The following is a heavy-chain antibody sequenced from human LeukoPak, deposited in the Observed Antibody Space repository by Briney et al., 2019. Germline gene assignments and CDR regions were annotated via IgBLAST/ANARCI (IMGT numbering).Heavy chain of an antibody. D-gene: IGHD3-10*01. V-gene: IGHV3-43*02. CDR1: GFIFDDYA. CDR3: TKNGGYSDAFDI. CDR2: ISGDGGRT. Sequence: PGGSLRLSCGASGFIFDDYAMHWVRQAPGKGLEWVSLISGDGGRTYYTDSVKGRFTISRDNSKHSLYLQMNSLRTEDTALYYCTKNGGYSDAFDIWGQGTMVTVSS. J-gene: IGHJ3*02.